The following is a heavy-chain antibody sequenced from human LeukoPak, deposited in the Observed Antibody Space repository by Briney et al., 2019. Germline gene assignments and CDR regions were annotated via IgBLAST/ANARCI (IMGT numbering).Heavy chain of an antibody. CDR1: GGSFSGYY. D-gene: IGHD1-26*01. V-gene: IGHV4-34*01. Sequence: SETLSLTCAVYGGSFSGYYWSWIRQPPGKGLEWIGIIYYSGSTYYNPSLKSRVTISADTSKNQFSLKLNSVTAADTAVYYCARVGASLNWFDPWGQGTLVTISS. J-gene: IGHJ5*02. CDR2: IYYSGST. CDR3: ARVGASLNWFDP.